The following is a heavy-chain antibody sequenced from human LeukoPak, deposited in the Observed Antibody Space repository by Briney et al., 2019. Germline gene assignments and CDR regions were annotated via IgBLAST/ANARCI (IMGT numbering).Heavy chain of an antibody. V-gene: IGHV4-34*01. CDR3: ARFPVNSGWAL. J-gene: IGHJ2*01. CDR2: INHSGST. CDR1: GGSFSGYY. Sequence: SETLSLTCAVYGGSFSGYYWSWIRQPPGKGLEWIGEINHSGSTNYNPSLKSRVTISVDTSKNQFSLKLSSVTAADTAVYYCARFPVNSGWALWGRGTLVTVSS. D-gene: IGHD5-12*01.